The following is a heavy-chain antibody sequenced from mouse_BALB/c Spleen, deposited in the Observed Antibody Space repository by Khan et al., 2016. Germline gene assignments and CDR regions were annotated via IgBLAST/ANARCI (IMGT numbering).Heavy chain of an antibody. CDR3: ARGGYYEAY. Sequence: EVELVESGGGLVQPGGSLKLSCAASGFTFSSYGMSWVRQTPDKRLELVATINSNGGSTYYPDSVKGRFTISRDNAKNTLYLQMSSLKSEDTAMYYCARGGYYEAYWGQGTTLTVSS. CDR1: GFTFSSYG. CDR2: INSNGGST. J-gene: IGHJ2*01. V-gene: IGHV5-6-3*01. D-gene: IGHD2-3*01.